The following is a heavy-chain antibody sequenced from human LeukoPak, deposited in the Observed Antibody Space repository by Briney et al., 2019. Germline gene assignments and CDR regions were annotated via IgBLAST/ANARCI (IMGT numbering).Heavy chain of an antibody. Sequence: SETLSLICTVSGGSISSYYWSWIRQPPGKGLKWIGYIYYSGSTNYNPSLKSRVTISVDTSKNQFSLKLSSVTAADTAVYYCAGENSGSYQWGQGTLVTVSS. CDR3: AGENSGSYQ. D-gene: IGHD1-26*01. CDR2: IYYSGST. V-gene: IGHV4-59*01. CDR1: GGSISSYY. J-gene: IGHJ4*02.